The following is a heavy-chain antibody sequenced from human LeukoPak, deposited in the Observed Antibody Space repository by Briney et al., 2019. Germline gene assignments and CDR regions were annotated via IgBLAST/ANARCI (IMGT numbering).Heavy chain of an antibody. V-gene: IGHV4-39*07. CDR3: ARDDGAMIVVGNAFDI. D-gene: IGHD3-22*01. CDR1: GGSIISSSYY. CDR2: IYYSGNT. J-gene: IGHJ3*02. Sequence: SETLSLTCTVSGGSIISSSYYWGWIRQPPGKGLEWIGSIYYSGNTDYNPSLKSRVTISVDTSKNQFSLKLSSVTAADTAVYYCARDDGAMIVVGNAFDIWGQGTMVTVSS.